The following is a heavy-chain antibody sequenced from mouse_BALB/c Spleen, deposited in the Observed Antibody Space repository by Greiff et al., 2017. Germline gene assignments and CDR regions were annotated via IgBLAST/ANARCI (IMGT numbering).Heavy chain of an antibody. J-gene: IGHJ1*01. CDR2: ISSGSSTI. CDR1: GFTFSSFG. Sequence: EVQLVESGGGLVQPGGSRKLSCAASGFTFSSFGMHWVRQAPEKGLEWVAYISSGSSTIYYADTVKGRFTISRDNPKNTLFLQMTSLRSEDTAMYYCARDEGAWYFDVWGAGTTVTVSS. V-gene: IGHV5-17*02. CDR3: ARDEGAWYFDV.